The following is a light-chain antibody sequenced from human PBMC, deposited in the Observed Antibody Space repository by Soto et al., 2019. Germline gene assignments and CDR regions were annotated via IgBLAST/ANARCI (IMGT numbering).Light chain of an antibody. Sequence: EIVLTQSPATLSLSPGERATLSCRASQSVSSYLACYQQKPGQAPRLLIYDASNRATGIPARFSGSGSGTDFTLTISSPEPEDFAVYYCQQRDSWPITFGQGTRLEIK. CDR1: QSVSSY. CDR3: QQRDSWPIT. CDR2: DAS. V-gene: IGKV3-11*01. J-gene: IGKJ5*01.